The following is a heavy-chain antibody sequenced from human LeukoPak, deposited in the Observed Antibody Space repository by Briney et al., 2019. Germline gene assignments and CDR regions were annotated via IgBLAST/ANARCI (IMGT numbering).Heavy chain of an antibody. CDR1: GGSISSYY. CDR3: AREGSGTTTYYFDY. CDR2: IYTSVST. Sequence: PSETLSLTCTVSGGSISSYYWSWIRQPAGKGLECIGRIYTSVSTNYNPSLKSRVTMSVDTSKNQFSLKLSSVTAADTAVYYCAREGSGTTTYYFDYRGQGTLVTVSS. D-gene: IGHD1-7*01. V-gene: IGHV4-4*07. J-gene: IGHJ4*02.